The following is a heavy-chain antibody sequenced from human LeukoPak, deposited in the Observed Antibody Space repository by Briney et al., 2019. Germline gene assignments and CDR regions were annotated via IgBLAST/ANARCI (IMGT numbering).Heavy chain of an antibody. CDR1: GGSISNYY. V-gene: IGHV4-4*07. CDR3: ARKEWVPYYFDY. J-gene: IGHJ4*02. D-gene: IGHD3-3*01. Sequence: SETLSLTCTVSGGSISNYYWTWIRQPAGKGLEWIGRIYPGGSTDYNPSLKSRVTMSVDTSKSQFSLKLSSVTAADTAVYHCARKEWVPYYFDYWGQGALVTVSS. CDR2: IYPGGST.